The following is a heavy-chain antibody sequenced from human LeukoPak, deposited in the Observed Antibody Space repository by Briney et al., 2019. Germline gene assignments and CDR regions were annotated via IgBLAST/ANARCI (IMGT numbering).Heavy chain of an antibody. CDR2: INPNSGGT. J-gene: IGHJ4*02. D-gene: IGHD6-19*01. CDR1: GYTFTGYY. Sequence: APVKVSCKASGYTFTGYYMHWVRQAPGQGLEWMGWINPNSGGTNYAQKFQGRVTMTRDTSISTAYMELSRLRSDDTAVYYCARAGAVAGTPWFYWGQGTLVTVSS. V-gene: IGHV1-2*02. CDR3: ARAGAVAGTPWFY.